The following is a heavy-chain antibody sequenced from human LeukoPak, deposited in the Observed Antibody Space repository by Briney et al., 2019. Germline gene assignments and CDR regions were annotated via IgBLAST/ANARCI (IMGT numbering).Heavy chain of an antibody. CDR3: ARGARGAGILYYFDY. V-gene: IGHV1-69*13. CDR1: GGTFSSYA. D-gene: IGHD3-10*01. J-gene: IGHJ4*02. Sequence: SVKVSCKASGGTFSSYAISWVRQAPGQGLEWMGGIIPIFGTANYAQKFQGRVTITADESTSTAYMELSSLRSEDTAVYYCARGARGAGILYYFDYWGQGTLVTVSS. CDR2: IIPIFGTA.